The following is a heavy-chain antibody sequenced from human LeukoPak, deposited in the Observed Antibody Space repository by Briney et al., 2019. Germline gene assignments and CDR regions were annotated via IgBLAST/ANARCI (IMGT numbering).Heavy chain of an antibody. D-gene: IGHD3-3*01. Sequence: GASVKVSCKASRYTFTSYYMHWVRQAPGQGLEWMGIINPSGGSTGYAQKFQGRVTMTRDTSTSTVYMELSSLRSEDTAVYYCARNMGRNYDFWSGSPGLDVWGQGTTVTVSS. CDR3: ARNMGRNYDFWSGSPGLDV. J-gene: IGHJ6*02. V-gene: IGHV1-46*01. CDR2: INPSGGST. CDR1: RYTFTSYY.